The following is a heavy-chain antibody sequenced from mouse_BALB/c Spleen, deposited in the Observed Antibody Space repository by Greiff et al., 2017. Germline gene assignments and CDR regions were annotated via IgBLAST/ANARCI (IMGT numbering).Heavy chain of an antibody. D-gene: IGHD2-1*01. CDR2: ISDGGSYT. V-gene: IGHV5-4*02. CDR1: GFTFSDYY. J-gene: IGHJ4*01. Sequence: EVHLVESGGGLVKPGGSLKLSCAASGFTFSDYYMYWVRQTPEKRLEWVATISDGGSYTYYPDSVKGRFTISRDNAKNNLYLQMSSLKSEDTAMYYCARDPIYGNYGAMDYWGQGTSVTVSS. CDR3: ARDPIYGNYGAMDY.